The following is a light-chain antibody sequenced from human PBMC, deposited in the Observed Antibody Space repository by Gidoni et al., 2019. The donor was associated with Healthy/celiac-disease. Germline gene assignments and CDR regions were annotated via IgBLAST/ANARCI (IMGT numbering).Light chain of an antibody. Sequence: DIVMTQSPLSLPVTPGEPASISCRSSQSLLHSNGYNYLDWYLQKPGHSPQLLIYLGSNRASGVPDRFSGRGSGTDFTLKISRVEAEDVGIYYCMQALQTPPTFGGGTKVETK. V-gene: IGKV2-28*01. CDR3: MQALQTPPT. CDR1: QSLLHSNGYNY. CDR2: LGS. J-gene: IGKJ4*01.